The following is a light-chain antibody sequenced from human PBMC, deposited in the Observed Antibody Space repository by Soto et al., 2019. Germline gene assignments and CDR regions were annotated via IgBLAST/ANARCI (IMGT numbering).Light chain of an antibody. CDR1: PSLTSSY. J-gene: IGKJ2*01. CDR3: QQYESSPPSYT. V-gene: IGKV3-20*01. Sequence: EIVLTQSPGTLSLSPGERATLACRASPSLTSSYLAWYQQKPGQAPRLLIYGASSRATGIPDRFSGGGSGTDFTLTISRLEPEDFAMYYCQQYESSPPSYTFGQGTNLEIK. CDR2: GAS.